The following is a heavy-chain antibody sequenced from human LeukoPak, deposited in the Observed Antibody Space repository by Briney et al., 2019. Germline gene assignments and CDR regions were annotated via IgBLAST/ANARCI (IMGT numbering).Heavy chain of an antibody. J-gene: IGHJ4*02. Sequence: GASVKVSCKASGYTFTSFGITWVRQAPGQGLEWMGWSSASNGNTRYAQKFQGRVAMTTDTSTSTAYMELSSLRSDDTAVYYCARVNSPYYNILTGYFYWGQGTLVTVSS. V-gene: IGHV1-18*01. D-gene: IGHD3-9*01. CDR1: GYTFTSFG. CDR3: ARVNSPYYNILTGYFY. CDR2: SSASNGNT.